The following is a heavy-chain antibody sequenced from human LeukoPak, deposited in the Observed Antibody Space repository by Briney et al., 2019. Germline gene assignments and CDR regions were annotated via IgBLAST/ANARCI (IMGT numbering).Heavy chain of an antibody. J-gene: IGHJ5*02. CDR1: GFTFSSYS. CDR3: ARVRIAVADWFDP. V-gene: IGHV3-48*04. Sequence: GGSLRLSCAASGFTFSSYSMNWVRQAPGKGLEWVSYISSSSSSIYYADSVKGRFTISRDNAKNSLYLQMNSLRAEDTAVYYCARVRIAVADWFDPWGQGTLVTVSS. D-gene: IGHD6-19*01. CDR2: ISSSSSSI.